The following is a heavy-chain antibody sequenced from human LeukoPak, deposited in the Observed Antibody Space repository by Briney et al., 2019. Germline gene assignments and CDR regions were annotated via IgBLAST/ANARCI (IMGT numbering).Heavy chain of an antibody. CDR1: GFTFSSYA. V-gene: IGHV3-23*01. CDR3: AKDVKSSGWFPRFDP. J-gene: IGHJ5*02. CDR2: ISGSGGST. D-gene: IGHD6-19*01. Sequence: GGSLRLSCAASGFTFSSYAMSWVRQAPGKVLEWVSAISGSGGSTYYADSVKGRFTISRDNSKNTLYLQMNSLRAEDTAVYYCAKDVKSSGWFPRFDPWGQGTLVTVSS.